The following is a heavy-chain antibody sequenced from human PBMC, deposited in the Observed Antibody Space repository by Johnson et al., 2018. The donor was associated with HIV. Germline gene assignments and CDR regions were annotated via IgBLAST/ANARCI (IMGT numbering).Heavy chain of an antibody. D-gene: IGHD2-21*01. CDR3: AKAYCPGCDGFDV. J-gene: IGHJ3*01. CDR1: GFIFSNYD. CDR2: ISYDGDNK. Sequence: QMMLVESGGGVVQPGKSLILSCAPSGFIFSNYDMDWVRQAPGKGLEWVVSISYDGDNKNYADSVKGRFTISRDNSKNTLSLQMNNLRTEDTGVYYCAKAYCPGCDGFDVWGLGTMVTVSS. V-gene: IGHV3-30*18.